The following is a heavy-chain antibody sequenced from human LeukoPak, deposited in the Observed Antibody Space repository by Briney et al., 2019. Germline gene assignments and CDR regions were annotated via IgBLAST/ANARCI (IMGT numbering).Heavy chain of an antibody. D-gene: IGHD1-14*01. Sequence: GGSLRLSCVASGFTFNNYWMHWVRQAPEKGLMWVSKINSDGSGPDYADSVKGRFTISRDNAKNTLYLQMNSLRAEDTAVYYCARDVYGLGDYWGQGTLVTVSS. CDR2: INSDGSGP. V-gene: IGHV3-74*01. CDR3: ARDVYGLGDY. J-gene: IGHJ4*02. CDR1: GFTFNNYW.